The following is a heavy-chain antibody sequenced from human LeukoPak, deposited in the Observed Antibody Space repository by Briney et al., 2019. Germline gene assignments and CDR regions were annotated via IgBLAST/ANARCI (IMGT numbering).Heavy chain of an antibody. CDR1: GGSFSGYY. V-gene: IGHV4-4*07. Sequence: PSETLSLTCAVYGGSFSGYYWSWIRQPAGKGLEWIGRIYTSGSTNYNPSLKSRVTMSVDTSKNQFSLRLSSVTAADTAVYYCARDDPLRVTATLDYWGQGTLVTVSS. J-gene: IGHJ4*02. D-gene: IGHD2-21*02. CDR2: IYTSGST. CDR3: ARDDPLRVTATLDY.